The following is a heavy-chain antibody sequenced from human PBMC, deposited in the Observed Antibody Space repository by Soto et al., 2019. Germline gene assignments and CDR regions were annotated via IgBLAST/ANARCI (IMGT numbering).Heavy chain of an antibody. Sequence: SETLSLTCTVSGYSISNYYWSWIRQAPGKGLEWIGFIYHSGNTNYNPSLKSRVTMSIDTSKSQFSLKLNSVTAADTAVYYCAREQGIASSGPFDYWGTGTLVTVS. J-gene: IGHJ4*02. CDR3: AREQGIASSGPFDY. CDR1: GYSISNYY. D-gene: IGHD6-13*01. CDR2: IYHSGNT. V-gene: IGHV4-59*01.